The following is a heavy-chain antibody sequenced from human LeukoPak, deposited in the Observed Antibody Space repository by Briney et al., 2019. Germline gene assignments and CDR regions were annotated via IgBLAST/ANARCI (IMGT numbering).Heavy chain of an antibody. CDR2: INQDGSEK. CDR1: GFTFSSYS. CDR3: VREGAYSTSSPAGY. D-gene: IGHD6-6*01. V-gene: IGHV3-7*01. Sequence: GGSLRLSCAASGFTFSSYSMNWVRQAPGKRLEWVANINQDGSEKYYVDSVKGRFIISRDNAKNSLFLQMNILTAEDTAIYYCVREGAYSTSSPAGYRGQGTLVSVSS. J-gene: IGHJ4*02.